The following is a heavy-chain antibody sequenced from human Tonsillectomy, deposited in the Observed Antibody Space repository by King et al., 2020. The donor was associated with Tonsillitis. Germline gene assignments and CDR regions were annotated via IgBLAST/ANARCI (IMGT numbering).Heavy chain of an antibody. CDR2: ISGSSSYI. J-gene: IGHJ6*03. Sequence: VQLVESGGGLVKPGGSLRLSCAASGFTFSSYSMNWVRQAPGKGLEWVSSISGSSSYIYYADSVKGRFTISRDNAKNSLYLQLNSLRAEDTAVYYCASAKLSPAAVGIGYYYYYYMDVWGKGTTVTVSS. D-gene: IGHD6-13*01. CDR3: ASAKLSPAAVGIGYYYYYYMDV. V-gene: IGHV3-21*01. CDR1: GFTFSSYS.